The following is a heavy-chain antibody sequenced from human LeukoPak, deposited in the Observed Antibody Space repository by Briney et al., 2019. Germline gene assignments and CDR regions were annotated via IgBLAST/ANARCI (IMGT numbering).Heavy chain of an antibody. Sequence: SETLSLTCAAYGGSFSGYYWSWIRQPPGKGLEWIGEINHSGSTNYNPSLKSRVTISVDTSKNQFSLKLSSVTAADTAVYYCARGLYPKNWGQGTLVTVSS. V-gene: IGHV4-34*01. J-gene: IGHJ4*02. CDR3: ARGLYPKN. CDR2: INHSGST. D-gene: IGHD5/OR15-5a*01. CDR1: GGSFSGYY.